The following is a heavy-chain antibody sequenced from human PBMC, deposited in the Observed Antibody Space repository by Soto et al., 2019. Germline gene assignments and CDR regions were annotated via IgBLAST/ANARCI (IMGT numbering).Heavy chain of an antibody. J-gene: IGHJ4*02. CDR1: GFTFSSYG. CDR2: ISYDGSNK. V-gene: IGHV3-30*18. CDR3: AKGSTAMTYFDY. Sequence: QVQLVESGGGVVQPGRSLRLSCAASGFTFSSYGMHWVRQAPGKGLEWVAVISYDGSNKYYADSVKGRFTISRDNSKNTPYLQMNSLRVEDTAVYYCAKGSTAMTYFDYWGQGTLVTVSS. D-gene: IGHD5-18*01.